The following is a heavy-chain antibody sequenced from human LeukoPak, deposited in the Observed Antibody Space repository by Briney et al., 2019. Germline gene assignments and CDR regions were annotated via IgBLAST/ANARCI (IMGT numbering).Heavy chain of an antibody. D-gene: IGHD2-2*03. J-gene: IGHJ6*04. CDR2: IYPGDSDT. Sequence: GGSLKISCKGSGYSFISYWSSWLGQLPGKGLEWMGIIYPGDSDTRYSPSFQGHVTISADKSISTAYLQWSSLKASDTAMYYCARFGYCSSTSCYPTMDVWGKGTTVTVSS. V-gene: IGHV5-51*01. CDR3: ARFGYCSSTSCYPTMDV. CDR1: GYSFISYW.